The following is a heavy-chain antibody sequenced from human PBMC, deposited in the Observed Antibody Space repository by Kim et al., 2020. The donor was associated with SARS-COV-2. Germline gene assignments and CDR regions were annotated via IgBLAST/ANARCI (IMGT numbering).Heavy chain of an antibody. J-gene: IGHJ4*02. V-gene: IGHV3-74*01. D-gene: IGHD6-13*01. CDR1: GFTFSNDW. CDR3: ARALNGIAPDGTFFY. Sequence: GGSLRLSCAASGFTFSNDWMHWVRQATGKGLDWVSRINRDGSSTSYADSVNGRFTISRDNAKNTLYLQMNSLRAEDTAVYYCARALNGIAPDGTFFYWGQGTLVTVSS. CDR2: INRDGSST.